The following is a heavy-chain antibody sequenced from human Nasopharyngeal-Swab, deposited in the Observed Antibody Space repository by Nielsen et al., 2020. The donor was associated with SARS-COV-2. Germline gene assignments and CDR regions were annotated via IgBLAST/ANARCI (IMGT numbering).Heavy chain of an antibody. CDR1: GYTFTSYY. Sequence: ASVKVSCKASGYTFTSYYLHWVRQAPGRGLEWMGIINPTDGSTSYAQKFEGRVTMTRATSTSTVYMELNSLRSEDTAVYYCARVLPFRITGTSGMDVWGQGTTVTVSS. V-gene: IGHV1-46*01. J-gene: IGHJ6*02. CDR2: INPTDGST. CDR3: ARVLPFRITGTSGMDV. D-gene: IGHD1-7*01.